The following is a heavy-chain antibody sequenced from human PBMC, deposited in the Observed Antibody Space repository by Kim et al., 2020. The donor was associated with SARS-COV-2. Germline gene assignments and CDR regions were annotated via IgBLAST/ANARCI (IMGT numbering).Heavy chain of an antibody. Sequence: GSLRLSCAASGFTFSSSEMNWVRQAPGKGLEWVSYISSGGGSQYYAASVKGRFTISRDNAKNSLYLQMNSLRAEDTAVYYCARPGRRTVTSGWGQGTLVTVSS. D-gene: IGHD4-17*01. J-gene: IGHJ4*02. V-gene: IGHV3-48*03. CDR3: ARPGRRTVTSG. CDR1: GFTFSSSE. CDR2: ISSGGGSQ.